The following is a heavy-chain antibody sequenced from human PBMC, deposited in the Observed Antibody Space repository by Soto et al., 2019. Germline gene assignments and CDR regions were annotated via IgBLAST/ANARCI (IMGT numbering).Heavy chain of an antibody. D-gene: IGHD6-19*01. V-gene: IGHV4-59*01. CDR1: GGSRSGYY. J-gene: IGHJ4*02. Sequence: ASETLSGTCAVSGGSRSGYYLSWIRQPPGKGLEWIGYIYYTGITDYNPSLKSRVTISVDRSKNQFSLKLSSVTAADTAVYYRAREGMAVAGPFDYWRQGTLVRVSS. CDR3: AREGMAVAGPFDY. CDR2: IYYTGIT.